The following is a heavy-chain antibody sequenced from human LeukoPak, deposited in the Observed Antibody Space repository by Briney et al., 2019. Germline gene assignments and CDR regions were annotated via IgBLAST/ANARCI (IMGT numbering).Heavy chain of an antibody. D-gene: IGHD3-22*01. Sequence: GGSLRLSCAASGFTFSSYWMSWVRQAPGKGLEWVSGINWNGGSTGYADSVKGRFTISRDNAKNSLYLQMNSLRAEDTALYYCAREVGDSSGYLDYWGQGTLVTVSS. V-gene: IGHV3-20*04. J-gene: IGHJ4*02. CDR3: AREVGDSSGYLDY. CDR1: GFTFSSYW. CDR2: INWNGGST.